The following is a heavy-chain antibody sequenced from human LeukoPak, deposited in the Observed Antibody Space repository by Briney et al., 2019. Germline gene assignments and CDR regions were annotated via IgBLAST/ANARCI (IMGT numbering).Heavy chain of an antibody. V-gene: IGHV1-8*02. J-gene: IGHJ4*02. CDR2: MNPNSGNT. CDR1: GYTFTSYD. D-gene: IGHD3-16*02. Sequence: ASVKVSCKASGYTFTSYDINWVRQATGQGLEWMGWMNPNSGNTGYAQKFQGRVTMTRNTSISTAYMELSSLRSEDTAVYYCVSVMITFGGVIDSYHDYWGQGTLVTVSS. CDR3: VSVMITFGGVIDSYHDY.